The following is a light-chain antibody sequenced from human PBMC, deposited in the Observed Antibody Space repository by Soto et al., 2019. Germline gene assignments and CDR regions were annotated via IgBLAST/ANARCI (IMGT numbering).Light chain of an antibody. J-gene: IGKJ4*01. V-gene: IGKV3-20*01. Sequence: EIVLTQSPGTLSLSPGERATLSCRASQSVSSGYLAWYQQQPGQAPRLLIYGASSRATGIPDRFSGSGSGTDFTLTISRLEPDDFAVYYCQQYGSSLPLTFGGGTKVEIK. CDR3: QQYGSSLPLT. CDR1: QSVSSGY. CDR2: GAS.